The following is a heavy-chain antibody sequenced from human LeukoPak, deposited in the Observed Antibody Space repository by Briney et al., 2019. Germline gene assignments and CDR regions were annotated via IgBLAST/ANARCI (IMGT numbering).Heavy chain of an antibody. CDR3: ARGIVVVVAAMTYYYYGMDV. J-gene: IGHJ6*02. Sequence: SETLSLTCTVSGGSISSSSYYWGWIRQPPGKGLEWIGSIYYSGSTYYNPSLKSRVTISVDTSKNQFSLKLSSVTAADTAVYYCARGIVVVVAAMTYYYYGMDVWGQGTTVTVSS. V-gene: IGHV4-39*01. D-gene: IGHD2-15*01. CDR2: IYYSGST. CDR1: GGSISSSSYY.